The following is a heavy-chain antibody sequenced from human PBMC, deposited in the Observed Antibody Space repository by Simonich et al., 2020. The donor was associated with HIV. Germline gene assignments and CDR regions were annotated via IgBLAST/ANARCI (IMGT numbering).Heavy chain of an antibody. CDR2: ISSSSFYI. CDR3: AREMIGADAFDI. Sequence: GKGLEWVSSISSSSFYIDYEDSIKGRFTISRDNAKNSLYLQMNSLRVEDTAMYYCAREMIGADAFDIWGQGTMVTVSS. V-gene: IGHV3-21*01. D-gene: IGHD3-22*01. J-gene: IGHJ3*02.